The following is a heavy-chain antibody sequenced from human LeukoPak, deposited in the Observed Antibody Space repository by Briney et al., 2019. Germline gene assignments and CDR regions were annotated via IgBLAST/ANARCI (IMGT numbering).Heavy chain of an antibody. J-gene: IGHJ5*02. CDR3: ARDYTGYFP. V-gene: IGHV3-7*03. CDR2: IKTDGSEK. Sequence: GGSLRLSCEASGFTFSSYWMSWDRQAPGKGLEWVANIKTDGSEKYYVDSVKGRFTISRDNAKNSLYLQMNSLRAEDTAVYYCARDYTGYFPWGQGTLVIVSS. CDR1: GFTFSSYW. D-gene: IGHD3-9*01.